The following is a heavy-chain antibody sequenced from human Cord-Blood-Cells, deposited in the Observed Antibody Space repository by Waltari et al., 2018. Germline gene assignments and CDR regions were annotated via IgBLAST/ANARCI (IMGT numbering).Heavy chain of an antibody. CDR2: MNPNSGNT. V-gene: IGHV1-8*01. D-gene: IGHD6-13*01. J-gene: IGHJ6*02. CDR3: AILGYSSSWYYYYYGMDV. CDR1: GYTFTSYD. Sequence: QVQLVQSGAEVKKPGASVKVSCKASGYTFTSYDINWVRQATGQGLEWMGWMNPNSGNTGYAQKFQGRVTMTRNTSISTAYMELSSLRSEDTAVYYCAILGYSSSWYYYYYGMDVWGQGTTVTVSS.